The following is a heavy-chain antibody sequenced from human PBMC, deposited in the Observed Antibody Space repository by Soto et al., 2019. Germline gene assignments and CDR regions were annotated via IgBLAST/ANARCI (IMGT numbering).Heavy chain of an antibody. J-gene: IGHJ5*02. D-gene: IGHD1-1*01. V-gene: IGHV3-23*01. CDR3: AKVVREHDPQRGYNWFDP. CDR1: GFTFSNYA. Sequence: VGSLKLSCAASGFTFSNYAMSWVRQAPGKGLEWVSAISGSGGSTYYADSVKGRFTISRDNSKNTLYLQMNSLRAEDTAVYYCAKVVREHDPQRGYNWFDPWGQGTLVTVSS. CDR2: ISGSGGST.